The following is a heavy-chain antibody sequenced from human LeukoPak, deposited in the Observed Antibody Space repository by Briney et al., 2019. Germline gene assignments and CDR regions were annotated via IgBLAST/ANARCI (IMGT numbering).Heavy chain of an antibody. CDR1: GFTVSSKY. CDR2: IYSGGTT. V-gene: IGHV3-53*01. CDR3: ARESVVAATRYYYYGMDV. D-gene: IGHD2-15*01. Sequence: PGGSLRLSCAASGFTVSSKYMSWVRQAPGKGLEWVSVIYSGGTTYYADSVKGRFTISRDNSKNSLYLEMNSLRAEDTAVYYCARESVVAATRYYYYGMDVWGQGTTVTVSS. J-gene: IGHJ6*02.